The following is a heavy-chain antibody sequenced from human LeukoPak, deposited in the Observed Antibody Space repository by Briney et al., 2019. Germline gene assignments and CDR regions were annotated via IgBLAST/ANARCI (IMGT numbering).Heavy chain of an antibody. V-gene: IGHV3-23*01. Sequence: PGGSLRLSCAASGFNFRSYAMTWVRQSPGRGLECVSHINSRGDTTYYADSVKGRFTISRDNSRNTLYLQMNSLRAEDTAVYYCARGDSSGSYAAFDIWGQGTMVTVSS. D-gene: IGHD1-26*01. CDR1: GFNFRSYA. J-gene: IGHJ3*02. CDR2: INSRGDTT. CDR3: ARGDSSGSYAAFDI.